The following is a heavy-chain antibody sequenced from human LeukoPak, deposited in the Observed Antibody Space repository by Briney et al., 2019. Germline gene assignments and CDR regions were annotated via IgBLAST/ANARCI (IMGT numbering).Heavy chain of an antibody. J-gene: IGHJ4*02. CDR1: GFTFSSYG. CDR3: ARPPHRGYSYLFDY. Sequence: PGRSLRLSCAASGFTFSSYGIHWVRQAPGKGLEWVAVISYDGSHKYYIDSVKGRFTIPRDNSKNTLYLQMNSLRAEDTAVYYCARPPHRGYSYLFDYWGQGTLVTVSS. V-gene: IGHV3-30*03. CDR2: ISYDGSHK. D-gene: IGHD5-18*01.